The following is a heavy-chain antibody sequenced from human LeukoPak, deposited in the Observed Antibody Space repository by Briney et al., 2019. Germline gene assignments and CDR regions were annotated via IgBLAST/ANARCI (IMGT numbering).Heavy chain of an antibody. J-gene: IGHJ2*01. Sequence: PGGSLRLSCAASGFTFSSYSMNWVRQAPGKGLEWVSSISSSSSYLYYADSVKGRFTISRDNAKNSLYLQMNSLRAEDTAVYYCARDLEDWYFDLWGRGTLVTVSS. D-gene: IGHD5-24*01. CDR2: ISSSSSYL. CDR1: GFTFSSYS. CDR3: ARDLEDWYFDL. V-gene: IGHV3-21*01.